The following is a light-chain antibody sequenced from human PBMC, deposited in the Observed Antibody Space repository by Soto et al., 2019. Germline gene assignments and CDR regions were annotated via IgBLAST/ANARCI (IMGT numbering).Light chain of an antibody. CDR2: AAS. CDR3: QQSYDNLT. V-gene: IGKV1-39*01. Sequence: DIEMTQAPSSLSPSVGGTVTITCRASQSINTNLNWYQHKVGEAPKLLIYAASSLQSGVPSRFRGSGSGTHFTLTISSLQPEDFATYYCQQSYDNLTFGPGTKVDIK. CDR1: QSINTN. J-gene: IGKJ3*01.